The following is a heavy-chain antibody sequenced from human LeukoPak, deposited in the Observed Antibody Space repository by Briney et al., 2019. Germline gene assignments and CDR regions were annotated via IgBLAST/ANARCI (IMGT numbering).Heavy chain of an antibody. CDR1: GFTFSSYW. CDR3: ARDGMVVTATRVFDY. D-gene: IGHD2-21*02. CDR2: ISSSSSYI. J-gene: IGHJ4*02. Sequence: GGSLRLSCAASGFTFSSYWMNWVRQAPGKGLEWVSSISSSSSYIYYADSVKGRFTISRDNAKNSLYLQMNSLRAEDTAVYYCARDGMVVTATRVFDYWGQGTLVTVSS. V-gene: IGHV3-21*01.